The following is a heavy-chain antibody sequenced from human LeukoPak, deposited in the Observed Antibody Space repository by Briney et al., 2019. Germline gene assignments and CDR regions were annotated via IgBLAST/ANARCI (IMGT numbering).Heavy chain of an antibody. CDR2: ISGSGGST. J-gene: IGHJ4*02. CDR1: GFTFSRYA. D-gene: IGHD6-19*01. V-gene: IGHV3-23*01. CDR3: AKDQVVGIAVAGTVYDY. Sequence: GGSLRLSCAASGFTFSRYAMSWVRQAPGKGLEWVSAISGSGGSTYYADSVKGRFTISRDNSKNTLYLQMNSLRAEDTAVYYCAKDQVVGIAVAGTVYDYWGQGTLVTVSS.